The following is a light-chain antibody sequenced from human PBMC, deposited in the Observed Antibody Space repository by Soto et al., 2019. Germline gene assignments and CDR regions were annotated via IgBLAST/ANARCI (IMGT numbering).Light chain of an antibody. CDR1: QSISSW. CDR2: DAS. J-gene: IGKJ1*01. V-gene: IGKV1-5*01. CDR3: QQYNSYPWT. Sequence: DIQMTQSPSTLSASVGYRVTITCRASQSISSWLAWYQQKPGKAPKLLIYDASSLESGVPSRFSGSGSGTEFTLTISSLQPDDFATYYCQQYNSYPWTLGQGTKVDIK.